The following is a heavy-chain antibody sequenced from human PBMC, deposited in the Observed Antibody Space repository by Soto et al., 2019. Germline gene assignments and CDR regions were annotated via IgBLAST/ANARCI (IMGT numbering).Heavy chain of an antibody. CDR1: GFTFSDYY. Sequence: GGSLRLSCAASGFTFSDYYMSWIRQAPGKGLEWVSYISSSGSTIYYADSVKGRFTISRGNAKNSLYLQMNSLRAEDTAVYYCARDPYYDYIWGSYRYNAAAYYMDVWGKGTTVTVSS. D-gene: IGHD3-16*02. V-gene: IGHV3-11*01. CDR2: ISSSGSTI. J-gene: IGHJ6*03. CDR3: ARDPYYDYIWGSYRYNAAAYYMDV.